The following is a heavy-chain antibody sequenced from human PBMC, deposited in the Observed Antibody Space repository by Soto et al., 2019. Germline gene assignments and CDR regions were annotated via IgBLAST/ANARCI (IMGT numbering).Heavy chain of an antibody. CDR3: ARARSFARGYWYFDL. V-gene: IGHV4-34*01. J-gene: IGHJ2*01. Sequence: QVQLQQWGAGLLKPSETLSLTCAVYGGSFSGYYWSWIRQPPGKGLEWIGEINHSGSTNYNPSLKSRVTLSVDTSKNQFSLKLRSVTAADTAVYYCARARSFARGYWYFDLWGRGTLVTVSS. D-gene: IGHD3-16*01. CDR1: GGSFSGYY. CDR2: INHSGST.